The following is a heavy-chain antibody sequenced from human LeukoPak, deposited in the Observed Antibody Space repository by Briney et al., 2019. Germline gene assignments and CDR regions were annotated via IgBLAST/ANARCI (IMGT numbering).Heavy chain of an antibody. V-gene: IGHV4-4*09. CDR2: IYTSGST. D-gene: IGHD1-26*01. CDR3: ARAYSRSYSHFDD. Sequence: KPSETLSLTCTVSGGSISGYYWSWFRQPPGKGLEWIGYIYTSGSTNYNPSPKSRVTISVDTSKNQFSLRLSSVTAADTAMYFCARAYSRSYSHFDDWGQGTLVTVSS. CDR1: GGSISGYY. J-gene: IGHJ4*02.